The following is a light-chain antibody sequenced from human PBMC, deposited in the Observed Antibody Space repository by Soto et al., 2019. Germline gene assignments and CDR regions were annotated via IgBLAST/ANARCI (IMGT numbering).Light chain of an antibody. Sequence: EIVMTQSPATLSVSPGERATLSCRASQSVSSNLAWYQQKPGQAPRLLIHGASTRATGIPAGFSGSGSGTEFTLTFSSLQSEDFAVYYCQQYNNWPLTFGGGTKVEIK. J-gene: IGKJ4*01. CDR3: QQYNNWPLT. V-gene: IGKV3-15*01. CDR1: QSVSSN. CDR2: GAS.